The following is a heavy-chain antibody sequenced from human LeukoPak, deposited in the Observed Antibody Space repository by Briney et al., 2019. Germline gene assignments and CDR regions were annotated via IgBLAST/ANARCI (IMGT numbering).Heavy chain of an antibody. D-gene: IGHD2-15*01. CDR2: IYYSGST. CDR3: ASLTDGGDMGNFDY. J-gene: IGHJ4*02. Sequence: SETLSLTCTVSGGSISSGDYYWSWIRQPPGKGLEWIGYIYYSGSTYYNPSLKSRVTISVDTSKNQFSLKLSSVTAADTAVYYCASLTDGGDMGNFDYWGQGTLVTVSA. CDR1: GGSISSGDYY. V-gene: IGHV4-30-4*08.